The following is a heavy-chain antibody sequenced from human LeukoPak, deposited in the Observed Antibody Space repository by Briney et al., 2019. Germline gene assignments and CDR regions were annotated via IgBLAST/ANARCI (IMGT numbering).Heavy chain of an antibody. Sequence: ASVKVSCKASGYTFTSYGISWVRQAPGQGLEWMGWISAYNGNTNYAQKLQGRVTMTTDTSTSTAYMELRSLRSDDTAVYYCARYDFWSGNHYYYYGMDVRGQGTTVTVSS. V-gene: IGHV1-18*01. CDR3: ARYDFWSGNHYYYYGMDV. CDR2: ISAYNGNT. J-gene: IGHJ6*02. CDR1: GYTFTSYG. D-gene: IGHD3-3*01.